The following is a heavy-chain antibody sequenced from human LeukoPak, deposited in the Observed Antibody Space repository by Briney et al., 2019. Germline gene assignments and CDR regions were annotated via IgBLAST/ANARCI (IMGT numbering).Heavy chain of an antibody. CDR3: ARASGSYSAFDY. Sequence: SVKVSCKASGGTFSSYAISWVRQAPGQGLEWMGGVIPIFGTANYAQKFQGRVTITADESTSTAYMELSSLRSEDTAVYYCARASGSYSAFDYWGQGTLVTVSS. CDR1: GGTFSSYA. V-gene: IGHV1-69*13. CDR2: VIPIFGTA. J-gene: IGHJ4*02. D-gene: IGHD1-26*01.